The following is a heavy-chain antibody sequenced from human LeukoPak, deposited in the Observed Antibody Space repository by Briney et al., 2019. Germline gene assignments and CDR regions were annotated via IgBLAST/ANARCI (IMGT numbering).Heavy chain of an antibody. CDR3: ARRTGGVFDP. CDR2: IYYSGST. J-gene: IGHJ5*02. Sequence: SETLSLTCTVSGGSISSYYWSWIRQPPGKGLEWIGYIYYSGSTNYNPSLKSRVTISVDTSKNQFSLKLSSVTAADTAVYYCARRTGGVFDPWGQGTLVTVSS. D-gene: IGHD1-1*01. V-gene: IGHV4-59*01. CDR1: GGSISSYY.